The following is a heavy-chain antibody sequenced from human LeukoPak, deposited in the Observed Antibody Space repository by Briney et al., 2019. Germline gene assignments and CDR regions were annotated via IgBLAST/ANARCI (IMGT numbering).Heavy chain of an antibody. V-gene: IGHV3-48*03. CDR2: ISSSGSTV. CDR1: GFTFSSYE. Sequence: GGSLRLSCAASGFTFSSYEMNWVRQAPGQGLEWVAYISSSGSTVYYADSVKGRFTISRDNAKNSLFLQMNSLRAEDTADYYCARGKFYDNSGYDYWGQGTLVTVSS. D-gene: IGHD3-22*01. J-gene: IGHJ4*02. CDR3: ARGKFYDNSGYDY.